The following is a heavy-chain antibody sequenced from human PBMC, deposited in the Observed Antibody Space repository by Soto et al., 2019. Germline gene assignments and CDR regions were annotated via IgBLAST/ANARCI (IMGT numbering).Heavy chain of an antibody. CDR3: ARGLGGLYYYYGMDV. V-gene: IGHV4-31*03. J-gene: IGHJ6*02. CDR1: GGSISSGGYY. Sequence: SETLSLTCTVSGGSISSGGYYWSWIRQHPGKGLEWIGYIYCSGSTYDNPSLKSRVTISVDTSKNQFSLKLSSVTAADTAVYYCARGLGGLYYYYGMDVRGQGTTVTVSS. CDR2: IYCSGST. D-gene: IGHD3-16*01.